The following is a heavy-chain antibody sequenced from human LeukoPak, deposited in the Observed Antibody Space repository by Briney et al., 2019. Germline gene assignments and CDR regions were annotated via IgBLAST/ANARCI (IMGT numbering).Heavy chain of an antibody. J-gene: IGHJ4*02. V-gene: IGHV4-34*01. D-gene: IGHD3-22*01. CDR1: GGSFSGYY. Sequence: TASETLSLTCAVYGGSFSGYYRSWSRQPPGRGLEWIGEINHSGSTNYNPSLKSRVTISVDTSKNQFSLKLSSVTAADTAVYYCARGTPNYYDSSGYSNFDYWGQGTLVTVSS. CDR2: INHSGST. CDR3: ARGTPNYYDSSGYSNFDY.